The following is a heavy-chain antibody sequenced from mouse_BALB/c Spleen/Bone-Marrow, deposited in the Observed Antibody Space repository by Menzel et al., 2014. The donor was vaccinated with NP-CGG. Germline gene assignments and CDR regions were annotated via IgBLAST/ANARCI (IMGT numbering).Heavy chain of an antibody. V-gene: IGHV5-12-2*01. CDR1: GFTFGSYT. D-gene: IGHD1-1*01. CDR2: ISNGGGSI. J-gene: IGHJ3*01. Sequence: EVKLVESGGGLVQPGGSLKLSCAASGFTFGSYTMSWVRQTPEKRLVWVAYISNGGGSIYYPDTVKGRFTISRDNDKNTLYLQMSSLKSEDTAMYYCASHYYDSSPFAYWGQGTLVTVSA. CDR3: ASHYYDSSPFAY.